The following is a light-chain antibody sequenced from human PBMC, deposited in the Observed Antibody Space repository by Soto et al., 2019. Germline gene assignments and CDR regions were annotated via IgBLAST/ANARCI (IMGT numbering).Light chain of an antibody. CDR3: QQYHALPYT. Sequence: DIQVTQSPSSLSASVGDRVTITCQASQDISRYLDWYQQKPGQAPKVLIYGASNLIRGVSSRFSGKGSGNHFTFTITSLQPEDFATYYCQQYHALPYTFGQGTKLDIK. CDR1: QDISRY. V-gene: IGKV1-33*01. J-gene: IGKJ2*01. CDR2: GAS.